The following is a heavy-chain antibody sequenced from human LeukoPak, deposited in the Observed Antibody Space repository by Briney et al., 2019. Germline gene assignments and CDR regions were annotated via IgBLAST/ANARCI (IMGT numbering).Heavy chain of an antibody. CDR3: AKVRGTYSSGYFFDY. Sequence: PGWSLRLSCAASGFTFDNCAMHWVRQAPGKGLEWLSIISWNSGYIGYADSVKGRFTISRDNAKKSLDLQMNSLRAEDTAFYYCAKVRGTYSSGYFFDYWGQGTLVTVSS. J-gene: IGHJ4*02. D-gene: IGHD6-19*01. CDR1: GFTFDNCA. V-gene: IGHV3-9*01. CDR2: ISWNSGYI.